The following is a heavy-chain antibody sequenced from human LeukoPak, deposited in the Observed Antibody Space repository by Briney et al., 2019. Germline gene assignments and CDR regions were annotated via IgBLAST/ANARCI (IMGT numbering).Heavy chain of an antibody. CDR1: GFTSSSYA. J-gene: IGHJ4*02. D-gene: IGHD5-12*01. Sequence: PGGSLRLSCSASGFTSSSYAMHWVRQAPGKGLEYVSTISNTGGSTYYADSVKGRFTISRDNSKNTLYLQMSSLRAEDTAVYYCARGHSGYIDYWGQGTLVTVSS. V-gene: IGHV3-64D*09. CDR3: ARGHSGYIDY. CDR2: ISNTGGST.